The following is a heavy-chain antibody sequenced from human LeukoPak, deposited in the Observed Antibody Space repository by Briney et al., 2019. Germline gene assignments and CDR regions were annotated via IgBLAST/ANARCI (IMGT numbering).Heavy chain of an antibody. Sequence: SETLSLTCTVSGGSISSSSYYWGWIRQPPGKGLEWIGSIYYSGSTYYNPSLKSRVTISVDTSKNQFSLKLSSVTAADTAVYYCARELYWYFDLWGRGTLVTVSS. CDR2: IYYSGST. J-gene: IGHJ2*01. V-gene: IGHV4-39*07. CDR3: ARELYWYFDL. CDR1: GGSISSSSYY.